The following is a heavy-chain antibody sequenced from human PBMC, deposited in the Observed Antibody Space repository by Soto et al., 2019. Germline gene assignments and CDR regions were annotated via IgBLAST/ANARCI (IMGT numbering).Heavy chain of an antibody. Sequence: QVQLVQSGAEVKKPGASVKVSCKASGYTFTGHYMYWVRQAPGQGLEWMGWINPDNGGTSYAQKFQGRVTMTTDTSINTAYMELSRLRSDDTAVYYCARVVGKVGYSSSSCDYWGQGSLVTVST. CDR3: ARVVGKVGYSSSSCDY. CDR2: INPDNGGT. D-gene: IGHD6-6*01. J-gene: IGHJ4*02. V-gene: IGHV1-2*02. CDR1: GYTFTGHY.